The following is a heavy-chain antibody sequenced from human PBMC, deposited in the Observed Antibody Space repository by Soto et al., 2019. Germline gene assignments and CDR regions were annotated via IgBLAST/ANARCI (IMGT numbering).Heavy chain of an antibody. CDR1: GFTFYDYA. V-gene: IGHV3-23*01. J-gene: IGHJ5*02. Sequence: GGSLRLSCAASGFTFYDYAMHWVRQAPGKGLEWVSAISGNGGSIGYADSVKGRFTISRDNSKNTPYLQMNSLRAEDTAVYYCAKGPGTGYYDNWFDPWGQGTLVTVSS. D-gene: IGHD3-9*01. CDR2: ISGNGGSI. CDR3: AKGPGTGYYDNWFDP.